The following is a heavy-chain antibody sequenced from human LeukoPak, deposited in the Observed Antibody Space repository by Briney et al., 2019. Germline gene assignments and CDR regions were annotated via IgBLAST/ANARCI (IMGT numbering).Heavy chain of an antibody. D-gene: IGHD3-10*01. CDR2: INQDGSDK. CDR3: TTRITMVRGVIIGPDY. V-gene: IGHV3-7*03. Sequence: PGGSLRLSCAASGFTFGPYLMAWVRQAPGKGLEWVANINQDGSDKYYVDSVKGRLTISRDNAKNSLYLQMNSLKTEDTAVYYCTTRITMVRGVIIGPDYWGQGTLVTVSS. J-gene: IGHJ4*02. CDR1: GFTFGPYL.